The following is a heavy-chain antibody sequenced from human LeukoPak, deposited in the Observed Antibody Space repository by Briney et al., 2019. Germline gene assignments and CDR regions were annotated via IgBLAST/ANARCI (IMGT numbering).Heavy chain of an antibody. CDR3: ARGTMFPYYFDY. J-gene: IGHJ4*02. Sequence: SETLSLTCTVSGGSISTSNYYWGWIRQPPGKGLEWVGHMYYRGNTFYNPSLKSRVTISVDTSKNQFSLKLRSVTAADTAVYYCARGTMFPYYFDYWGQGTLVTVSS. V-gene: IGHV4-39*07. D-gene: IGHD3-10*02. CDR2: MYYRGNT. CDR1: GGSISTSNYY.